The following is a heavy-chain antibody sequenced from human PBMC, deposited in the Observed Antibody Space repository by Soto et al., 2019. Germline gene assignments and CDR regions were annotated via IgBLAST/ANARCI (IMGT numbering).Heavy chain of an antibody. D-gene: IGHD3-22*01. CDR3: ARDRYYDSSGTRDYYYYYGMDV. Sequence: QVQLQESSLGLVKPSQTLSLTCTVSGGSISSGDYYWSWIRQPPGKGLEWIGYIYYSGSTYYNPSLKSRVTISVDTSKNQFSLKLSSVTAADTAVYYCARDRYYDSSGTRDYYYYYGMDVWGQGTTVTVSS. CDR1: GGSISSGDYY. J-gene: IGHJ6*02. V-gene: IGHV4-30-4*01. CDR2: IYYSGST.